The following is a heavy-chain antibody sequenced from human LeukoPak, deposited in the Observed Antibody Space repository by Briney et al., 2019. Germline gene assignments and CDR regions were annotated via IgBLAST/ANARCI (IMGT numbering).Heavy chain of an antibody. CDR3: ARGPITEDGTFHSPNA. J-gene: IGHJ5*02. Sequence: PGGSLRLSCAASGFTFSSYGMHWVRQSPGKGLEWIGEITERGSTNYNPSLKSRVTISRDTSKNHFSLKVSSVTAADTAVYYCARGPITEDGTFHSPNAWGQGTLVTVSS. CDR1: GFTFSSYG. D-gene: IGHD1-1*01. V-gene: IGHV4-34*01. CDR2: ITERGST.